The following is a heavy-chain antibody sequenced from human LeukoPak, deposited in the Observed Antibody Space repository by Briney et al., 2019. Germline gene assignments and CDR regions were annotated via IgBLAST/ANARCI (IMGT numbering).Heavy chain of an antibody. CDR3: ARERGYSYGYSDY. CDR2: ISSSSSYI. D-gene: IGHD5-18*01. Sequence: RGSLRLSCAASGFTFSSYSMNWVRQAPGKGLEWVSSISSSSSYIYYADSVKGRFTISRDNAKNSLYLQMNSLRAEDTAVYYCARERGYSYGYSDYWGQGTLVTVS. CDR1: GFTFSSYS. V-gene: IGHV3-21*01. J-gene: IGHJ4*02.